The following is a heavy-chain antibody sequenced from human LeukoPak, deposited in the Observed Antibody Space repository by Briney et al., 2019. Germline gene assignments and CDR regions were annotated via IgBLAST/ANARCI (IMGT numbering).Heavy chain of an antibody. J-gene: IGHJ4*02. CDR1: GFTFSRYW. CDR2: IKQDGSEK. Sequence: GSLRLSCAAFGFTFSRYWMTWVRQAPGKGLEWVANIKQDGSEKYYVDSVKGRFTVSRDNAKNSLYLQMNSLRAEDTAVYYCTRDVLLHPGDDYWGQGTLVTVSS. V-gene: IGHV3-7*04. CDR3: TRDVLLHPGDDY. D-gene: IGHD3-3*01.